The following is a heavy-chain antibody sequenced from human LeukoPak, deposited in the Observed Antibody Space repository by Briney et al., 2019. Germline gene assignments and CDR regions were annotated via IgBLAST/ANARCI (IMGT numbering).Heavy chain of an antibody. CDR3: ARATGFRDYGENFYFDS. D-gene: IGHD4-17*01. J-gene: IGHJ4*02. Sequence: PSETLSLTCTASNFSISTGYYWGWIRQSPERGLEWIASIYHSGSTYYNPSLKSRVTISVDTSKNQFSLHLTSVTAADTAVYYCARATGFRDYGENFYFDSWGQGTLVTVSS. V-gene: IGHV4-38-2*02. CDR2: IYHSGST. CDR1: NFSISTGYY.